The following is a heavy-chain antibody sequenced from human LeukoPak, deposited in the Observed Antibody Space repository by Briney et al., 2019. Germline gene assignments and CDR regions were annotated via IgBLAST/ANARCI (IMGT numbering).Heavy chain of an antibody. J-gene: IGHJ4*02. CDR2: ISAYNGNT. CDR3: ARDPREGDFWSGYYMYFDY. Sequence: ASVKVSFKASGYTFTIYYMHWVRQAPGQGLEWMGWISAYNGNTNYAQKLQGRVTMTTDTSTSTAYMELRSLRSDDTAVYYCARDPREGDFWSGYYMYFDYWGQGTLVTVSS. V-gene: IGHV1-18*04. CDR1: GYTFTIYY. D-gene: IGHD3-3*01.